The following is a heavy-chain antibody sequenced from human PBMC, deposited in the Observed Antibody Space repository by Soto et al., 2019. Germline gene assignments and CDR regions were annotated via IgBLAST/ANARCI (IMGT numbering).Heavy chain of an antibody. CDR2: ISGSGGST. Sequence: HPGGSLRLSCSASGFTFSSYAMSWFRQAPGKGLEWVSAISGSGGSTYYADSVKGRFTISRDNSKNTLYLQMNSLRAEDTAVYYCAKVQATVVVPAAAFDYWGQGTLVTVSS. J-gene: IGHJ4*02. V-gene: IGHV3-23*01. D-gene: IGHD2-2*01. CDR3: AKVQATVVVPAAAFDY. CDR1: GFTFSSYA.